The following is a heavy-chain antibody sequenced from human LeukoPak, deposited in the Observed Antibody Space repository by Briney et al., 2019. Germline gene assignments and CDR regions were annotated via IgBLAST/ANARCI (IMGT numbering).Heavy chain of an antibody. CDR3: ARSPRFGELYWFDP. Sequence: QTSETLSLTCTVSGGSISSYYWSWIRQPAGKGLEWIGIIYYSGSTYYNPSLQSRFTISVDTSKNQFSLKLSSVTAADTAVYYCARSPRFGELYWFDPWGQGTLVTVSS. CDR1: GGSISSYY. J-gene: IGHJ5*02. CDR2: IYYSGST. V-gene: IGHV4-59*12. D-gene: IGHD3-10*01.